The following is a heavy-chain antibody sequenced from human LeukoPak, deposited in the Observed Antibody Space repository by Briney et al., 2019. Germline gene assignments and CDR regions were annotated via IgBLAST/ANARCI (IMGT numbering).Heavy chain of an antibody. D-gene: IGHD1-20*01. Sequence: PSETLSLTCAVYGGSFSGYYWSWIRQPPGKGLEWIGEINHSGSTNYNPSLKSRVTISVDKSKNQFSLKLSSVTAADTAVYYCARAIITGTPPGYYYYGMDVWGQGTMVTVSS. V-gene: IGHV4-34*01. J-gene: IGHJ6*02. CDR2: INHSGST. CDR3: ARAIITGTPPGYYYYGMDV. CDR1: GGSFSGYY.